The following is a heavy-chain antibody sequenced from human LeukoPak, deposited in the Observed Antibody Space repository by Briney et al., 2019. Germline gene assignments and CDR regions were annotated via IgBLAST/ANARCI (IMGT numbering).Heavy chain of an antibody. CDR3: ARDRPIGSGKFGMDV. D-gene: IGHD3-10*01. Sequence: SETLSLTCTVSGGSISSYYWSWIRQPAGKGLEWIGRIHSSGSTNYNPSLKTRVTMSADTSKNQLSLKLSSVTAADTAVYYCARDRPIGSGKFGMDVWGQGTTVTVSS. CDR2: IHSSGST. J-gene: IGHJ6*02. CDR1: GGSISSYY. V-gene: IGHV4-4*07.